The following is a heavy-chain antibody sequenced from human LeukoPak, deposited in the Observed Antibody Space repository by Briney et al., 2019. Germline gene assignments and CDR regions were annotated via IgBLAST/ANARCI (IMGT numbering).Heavy chain of an antibody. CDR3: ARGDDYYYYMDV. J-gene: IGHJ6*03. CDR2: ISYDGSNK. D-gene: IGHD3-16*01. V-gene: IGHV3-30*03. CDR1: GFTFSSYG. Sequence: AGGSLRLSCAASGFTFSSYGMHWVRQAPGKGLEWVAVISYDGSNKYYADSVKGRFTISRDNSKNTLYLQMNSLRAEDTAVYYCARGDDYYYYMDVWGKGTTVTVSS.